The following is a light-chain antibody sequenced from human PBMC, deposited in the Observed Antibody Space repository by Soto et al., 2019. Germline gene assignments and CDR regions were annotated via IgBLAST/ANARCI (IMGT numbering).Light chain of an antibody. CDR3: QQYNSFPT. V-gene: IGKV1-5*03. Sequence: IRMTHAPRSSSPSXGHRGTITWRARQGISSWLAWYQQKPGKAPKLLIYKASSLESGVPSRFSGSGSRTEFSLTISSLQTDDFATYYCQQYNSFPTFGQGTKVDIK. CDR1: QGISSW. CDR2: KAS. J-gene: IGKJ1*01.